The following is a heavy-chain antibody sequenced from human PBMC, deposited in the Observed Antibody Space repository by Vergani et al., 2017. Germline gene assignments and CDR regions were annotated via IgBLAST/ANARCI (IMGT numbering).Heavy chain of an antibody. CDR2: IIPIFGTA. V-gene: IGHV1-69*12. D-gene: IGHD3-10*01. CDR3: ARVWMVRRVIGHYYYGMDG. CDR1: GGTFSSYA. Sequence: QVQLVQSGAEVKKPGSSVKVSCKASGGTFSSYAISWVRQAPGQGLEWMGGIIPIFGTANYAQKFQGRVTITADESTSTAYMELSSLRSEDTAVYYCARVWMVRRVIGHYYYGMDGWGEGTTVTVAS. J-gene: IGHJ6*04.